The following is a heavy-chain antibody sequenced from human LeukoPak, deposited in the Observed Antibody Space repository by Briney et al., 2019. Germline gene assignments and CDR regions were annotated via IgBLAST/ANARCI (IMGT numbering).Heavy chain of an antibody. CDR1: GFTASSNY. V-gene: IGHV3-66*02. CDR2: IYSGGST. CDR3: ARDYVTMAPDY. D-gene: IGHD3-10*02. J-gene: IGHJ4*02. Sequence: GGSLRLSCAASGFTASSNYMSWVRQAPGKGLEWVSVIYSGGSTYYADSVKGRFTISRDNSKNTLYLQMNSLRAEDTAVYYCARDYVTMAPDYGGLGTLVTVSS.